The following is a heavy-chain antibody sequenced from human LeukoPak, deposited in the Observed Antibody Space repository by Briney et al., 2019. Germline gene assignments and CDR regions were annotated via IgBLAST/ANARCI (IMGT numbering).Heavy chain of an antibody. CDR2: IIPIFGTA. D-gene: IGHD3-10*01. CDR1: GCTFSGYA. Sequence: SVKVSCKASGCTFSGYAISWVRQAPGQGLEWMGGIIPIFGTANYAQKFQGRVTMTRDASTSTAYMELSSLRSEDTGVYYCARSVVRGVMRYYYYMDVWGKGTTVTVSS. J-gene: IGHJ6*03. CDR3: ARSVVRGVMRYYYYMDV. V-gene: IGHV1-69*05.